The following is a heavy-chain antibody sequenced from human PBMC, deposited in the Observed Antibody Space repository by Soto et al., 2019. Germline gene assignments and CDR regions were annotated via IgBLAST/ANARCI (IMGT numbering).Heavy chain of an antibody. CDR1: ADTFNSYS. D-gene: IGHD4-17*01. CDR2: ITPGFGTA. J-gene: IGHJ5*02. V-gene: IGHV1-69*01. Sequence: QVQLVQSGAEVKKPGSSVKVSCKASADTFNSYSLSWLRQAPGQRLVWMGGITPGFGTAEYAQSFEDRLTITADDSTSTVYMELSSLRSDDTAVYYCARSLEGTTVTNWFDPWGQGALVTVSS. CDR3: ARSLEGTTVTNWFDP.